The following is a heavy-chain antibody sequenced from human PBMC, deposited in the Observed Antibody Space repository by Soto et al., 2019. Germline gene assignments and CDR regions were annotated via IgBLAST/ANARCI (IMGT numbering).Heavy chain of an antibody. Sequence: ASVKVSCKASGYSFTSYYMHLVRQAPGQGLEWMGIINPSGGSTSYAQKFQGRVTMTRDTSTSTVYMELSSLRSEDTAVYYCATEGYSYGHYFDYWGQGTLVTVS. CDR3: ATEGYSYGHYFDY. V-gene: IGHV1-46*01. CDR2: INPSGGST. J-gene: IGHJ4*02. D-gene: IGHD5-18*01. CDR1: GYSFTSYY.